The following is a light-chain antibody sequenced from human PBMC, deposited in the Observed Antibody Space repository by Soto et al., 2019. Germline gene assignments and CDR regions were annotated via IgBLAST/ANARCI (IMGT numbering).Light chain of an antibody. Sequence: EIVMTQSPATLSVSPGERATLSCRASQSVSSNLAWYQQKPGQAPRLLIYGASTRATGIPARLSGSGSGTDFTLTISSLQYEDFAVYDCQQYHNRPPWTFGQGTKVEIK. CDR2: GAS. CDR1: QSVSSN. V-gene: IGKV3-15*01. CDR3: QQYHNRPPWT. J-gene: IGKJ1*01.